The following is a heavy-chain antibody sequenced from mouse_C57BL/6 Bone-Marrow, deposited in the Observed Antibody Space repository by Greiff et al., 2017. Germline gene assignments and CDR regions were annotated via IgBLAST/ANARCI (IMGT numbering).Heavy chain of an antibody. CDR3: ARKYGWFDD. Sequence: EVKLVESGGGLVQPGGSLSLSCAASGFTFTDYYMSWVRQPPGKALEWLGFIRNKANGYTTEYSAAVKGRFTNSRDNSQSILYLHMNALRAEDSATYYLARKYGWFDDWGQGTTLTVSS. CDR1: GFTFTDYY. CDR2: IRNKANGYTT. J-gene: IGHJ2*01. V-gene: IGHV7-3*01. D-gene: IGHD1-1*02.